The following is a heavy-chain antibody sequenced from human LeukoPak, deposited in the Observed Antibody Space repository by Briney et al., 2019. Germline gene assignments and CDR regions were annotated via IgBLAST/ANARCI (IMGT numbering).Heavy chain of an antibody. J-gene: IGHJ4*02. V-gene: IGHV1-3*01. CDR2: INAGNGNT. CDR3: ARDPLLWFGELYLDY. CDR1: GYTFTSYA. Sequence: ASVKVSCKASGYTFTSYAMHWVRQAPGQRLEWMGWINAGNGNTKYSQKFQGRVTITRDTSASTAYMELSSLRSEDTAVYHCARDPLLWFGELYLDYWGQGTLVTVSS. D-gene: IGHD3-10*01.